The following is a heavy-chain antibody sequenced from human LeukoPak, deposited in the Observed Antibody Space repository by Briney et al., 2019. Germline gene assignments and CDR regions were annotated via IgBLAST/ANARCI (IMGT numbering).Heavy chain of an antibody. CDR2: ISGSGGST. D-gene: IGHD6-13*01. CDR1: GFTFSSYA. CDR3: AKDQMSSWSPREFDC. V-gene: IGHV3-23*01. J-gene: IGHJ4*02. Sequence: GGSLRLSCAASGFTFSSYAMSWVRQAPGKGLEWVSAISGSGGSTYYADSVKGRFTISRDNSKNTLYLQMNSLRAEDTAVYYCAKDQMSSWSPREFDCWGQGTLVTVSS.